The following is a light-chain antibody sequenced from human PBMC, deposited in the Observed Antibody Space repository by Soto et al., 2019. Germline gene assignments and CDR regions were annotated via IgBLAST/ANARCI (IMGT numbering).Light chain of an antibody. CDR2: DTS. Sequence: IVLTQSPATLSLSPRESATLSCRASESVGIYLAWYQQKPGQSPRLLIYDTSNRAAGIPARFSGSGSGTDFTLSISSLEPEDFAVYYCQQRLNWPAITFGHGTRLEIK. J-gene: IGKJ5*01. V-gene: IGKV3-11*01. CDR1: ESVGIY. CDR3: QQRLNWPAIT.